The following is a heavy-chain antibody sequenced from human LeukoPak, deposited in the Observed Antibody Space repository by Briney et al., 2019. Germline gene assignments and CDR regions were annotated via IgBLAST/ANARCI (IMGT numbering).Heavy chain of an antibody. CDR1: GGSISSYY. V-gene: IGHV4-59*01. CDR2: IYYSGST. CDR3: VRLQPNTGEWAFDI. J-gene: IGHJ3*02. Sequence: SETLSLTCTVFGGSISSYYWRWIRQPPGKGLEWIGYIYYSGSTNYNPSLRSRVTISVDTSKNQLSLKLSSVTAADTAVYHCVRLQPNTGEWAFDIWGRGTMVSVSS. D-gene: IGHD1-1*01.